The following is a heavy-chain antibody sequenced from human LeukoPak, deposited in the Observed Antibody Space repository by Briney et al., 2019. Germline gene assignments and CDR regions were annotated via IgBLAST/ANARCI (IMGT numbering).Heavy chain of an antibody. D-gene: IGHD3-10*01. CDR1: GSSNSSGYY. J-gene: IGHJ3*01. CDR2: IYHSGST. Sequence: SETLSLTCAVSGSSNSSGYYWGWIRQPPGKGLEWIGSIYHSGSTYYNPSLKSRVTISVDTSKNQFSLKLTSVTAADTAVYYCARMPTMETFHVWGQGTMVTVSS. CDR3: ARMPTMETFHV. V-gene: IGHV4-38-2*01.